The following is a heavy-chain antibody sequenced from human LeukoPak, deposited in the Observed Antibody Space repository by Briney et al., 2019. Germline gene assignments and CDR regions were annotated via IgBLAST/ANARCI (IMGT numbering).Heavy chain of an antibody. CDR2: IYYSGST. J-gene: IGHJ4*02. V-gene: IGHV4-31*03. CDR1: GGSISSGGYY. D-gene: IGHD5-12*01. CDR3: ARESLGYSGYDYQNY. Sequence: PSETLSLTCTVSGGSISSGGYYWSWIRQHPGKGLEWIGYIYYSGSTYYNPSLKSRVTISVDTSKNQFSLKLSSVTAADTAVYYCARESLGYSGYDYQNYWGQGTLVTVSS.